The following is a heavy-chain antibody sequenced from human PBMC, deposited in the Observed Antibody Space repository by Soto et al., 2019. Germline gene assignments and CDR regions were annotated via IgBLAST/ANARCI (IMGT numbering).Heavy chain of an antibody. CDR1: GGTFSSYA. CDR3: ARDRGPRGGDGMDV. D-gene: IGHD2-21*01. V-gene: IGHV1-69*01. CDR2: IIPIFGTA. J-gene: IGHJ6*02. Sequence: QVQLVQSGAEVKKPGSSVKVSCKASGGTFSSYAISWVRQAPGQGLEWMGGIIPIFGTANYAQKFQGRVTITAGESTSTAYMEVSRLGSEDTAVYYCARDRGPRGGDGMDVGGQGTTVTVSS.